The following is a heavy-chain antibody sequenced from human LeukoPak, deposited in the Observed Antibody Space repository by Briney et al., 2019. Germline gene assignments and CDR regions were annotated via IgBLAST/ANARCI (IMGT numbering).Heavy chain of an antibody. D-gene: IGHD3-16*02. J-gene: IGHJ4*02. V-gene: IGHV3-21*04. CDR2: INSGSNYM. CDR1: GFTFTSYT. Sequence: GGSLRLSCAASGFTFTSYTMNWVRQAPGKGLEWVSSINSGSNYMYYADSVKGRLTISRDNSKNTLYLQINSLRAEDTAVYYCAKARMITFGGVITPLDYWGQGTLVTVSS. CDR3: AKARMITFGGVITPLDY.